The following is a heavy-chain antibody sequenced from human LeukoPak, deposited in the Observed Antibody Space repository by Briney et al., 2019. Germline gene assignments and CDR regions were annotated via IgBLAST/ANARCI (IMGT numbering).Heavy chain of an antibody. CDR2: INHSGST. CDR3: ALKRYYYDSSGHRSPFDP. CDR1: GGSFSGYY. D-gene: IGHD3-22*01. V-gene: IGHV4-34*01. J-gene: IGHJ5*02. Sequence: TSETLSLTCAVYGGSFSGYYWSWIRQPPGKGLEWIGEINHSGSTNYNPSLKSRVTISVDTSKNQFSLKLSSVTAADTAVYHCALKRYYYDSSGHRSPFDPWGQGTLVTVSS.